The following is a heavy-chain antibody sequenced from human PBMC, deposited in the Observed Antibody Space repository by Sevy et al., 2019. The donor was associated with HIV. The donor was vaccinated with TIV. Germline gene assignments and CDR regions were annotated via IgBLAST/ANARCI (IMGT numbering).Heavy chain of an antibody. CDR2: IDPSDSYT. D-gene: IGHD3-22*01. CDR3: ARGPAATMTYENWFDP. CDR1: GYSFTSYW. J-gene: IGHJ5*02. Sequence: GESLKISCKGSGYSFTSYWISWVRQMPGKGLEWMGRIDPSDSYTNYSPSFQGHVTISADKSISTAYLQWSSLKASDTAMYYCARGPAATMTYENWFDPWGQGTLVTVSS. V-gene: IGHV5-10-1*01.